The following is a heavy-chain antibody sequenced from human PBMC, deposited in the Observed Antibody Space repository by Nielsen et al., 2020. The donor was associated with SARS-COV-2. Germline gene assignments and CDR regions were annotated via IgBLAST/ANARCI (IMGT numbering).Heavy chain of an antibody. CDR3: ARGSGIAAAGPELRFDP. D-gene: IGHD6-13*01. V-gene: IGHV3-7*01. CDR2: IKQDGSEK. Sequence: GESLKISCAASGFTFSSYWMSWVRQAPGKGLEWVANIKQDGSEKYYVDSVKGRFTISRDNAKNSLYLQMNSLRAGDTAVYYCARGSGIAAAGPELRFDPWGQGTLVTVSS. CDR1: GFTFSSYW. J-gene: IGHJ5*02.